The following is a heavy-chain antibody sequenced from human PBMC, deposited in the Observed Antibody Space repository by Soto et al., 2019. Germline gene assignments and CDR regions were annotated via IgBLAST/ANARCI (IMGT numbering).Heavy chain of an antibody. V-gene: IGHV3-33*01. CDR2: IWYDGSNK. Sequence: QVQLVESGGGVVQPGRSLRLSCAASGFTFSSYGMHWGRQAPGKGLEWVAVIWYDGSNKYYADSVKGRFTISRDNSKNTLYLQINSLRAEDTAVYYCPGQPGYCSRTSCYDAFDYWGQGTLVTVSS. CDR1: GFTFSSYG. J-gene: IGHJ4*02. D-gene: IGHD2-2*01. CDR3: PGQPGYCSRTSCYDAFDY.